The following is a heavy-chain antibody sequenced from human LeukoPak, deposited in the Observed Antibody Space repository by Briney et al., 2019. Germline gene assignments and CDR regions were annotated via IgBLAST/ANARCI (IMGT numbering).Heavy chain of an antibody. D-gene: IGHD6-13*01. Sequence: RASVKVSCKASGYTFTSYHMHWVRLAPGQGLEWMGLNNPSGDSRSYAQKFQGRVTMTRDTSTSTVYMELSSLRSEDTAVYYCARAETISSSWPYYFDYWGQGTLVTVSS. CDR1: GYTFTSYH. J-gene: IGHJ4*02. CDR2: NNPSGDSR. CDR3: ARAETISSSWPYYFDY. V-gene: IGHV1-46*01.